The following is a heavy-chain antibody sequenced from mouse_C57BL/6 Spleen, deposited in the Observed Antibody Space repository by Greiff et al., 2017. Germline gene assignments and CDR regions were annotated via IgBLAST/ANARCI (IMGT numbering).Heavy chain of an antibody. CDR3: ARDSSGNFDV. V-gene: IGHV1-69*01. Sequence: LQQPGAELVMPGASVKLSCKASGYTFTSYWMHWVKQRPGQGLEWIGEIDPSDSYTNYNQKFKGKSTLTVDKSSSTAYMQLSSLTSEDSAVYYCARDSSGNFDVWGTGTTVTVSS. D-gene: IGHD3-2*02. CDR1: GYTFTSYW. CDR2: IDPSDSYT. J-gene: IGHJ1*03.